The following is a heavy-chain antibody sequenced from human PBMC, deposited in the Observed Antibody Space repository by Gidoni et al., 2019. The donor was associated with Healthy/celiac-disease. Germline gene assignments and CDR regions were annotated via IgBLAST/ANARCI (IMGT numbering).Heavy chain of an antibody. Sequence: ELQLVETGRCLIQPGGSLRLSCAASGFTVSSNYMSWVRQAPGKGLEWVSVIYSGGSTYYADSVKGRFTISRDNSKNTRYLQMNSLRAEETAVYYCARIEVAGYWYFDLWGRGTLVTVSS. J-gene: IGHJ2*01. D-gene: IGHD6-19*01. V-gene: IGHV3-53*02. CDR1: GFTVSSNY. CDR3: ARIEVAGYWYFDL. CDR2: IYSGGST.